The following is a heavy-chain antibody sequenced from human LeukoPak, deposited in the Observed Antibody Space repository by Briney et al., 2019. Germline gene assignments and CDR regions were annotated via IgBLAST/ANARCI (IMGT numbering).Heavy chain of an antibody. J-gene: IGHJ3*02. CDR2: IYYSGST. D-gene: IGHD6-13*01. Sequence: PSETLSLTCTVSGGSISSYYWSWIRQPPGKGLEWIWYIYYSGSTNYNPSLKSRVTISVDTSKNQFSLKLSSVTAADTAVYYCARGRMQQLGAFDIWGQGTMVTVSS. CDR3: ARGRMQQLGAFDI. V-gene: IGHV4-59*01. CDR1: GGSISSYY.